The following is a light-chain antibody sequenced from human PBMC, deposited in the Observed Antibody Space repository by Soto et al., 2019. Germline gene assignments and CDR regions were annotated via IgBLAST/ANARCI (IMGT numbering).Light chain of an antibody. V-gene: IGLV2-23*03. CDR2: EGS. J-gene: IGLJ2*01. CDR3: CAYAGSSTFVV. CDR1: SSDVGSYNL. Sequence: QSVLTQPASVSGSPGQSITISCTGTSSDVGSYNLVSWYQQHPAKAPKLMIYEGSKRPSGVSNRFSGSKSGNTASLTIARLQAEDEADYYCCAYAGSSTFVVFGGGTQLTVL.